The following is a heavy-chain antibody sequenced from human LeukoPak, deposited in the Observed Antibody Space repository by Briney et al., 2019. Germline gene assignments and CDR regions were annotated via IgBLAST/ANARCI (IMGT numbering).Heavy chain of an antibody. CDR1: GGSFSGYY. J-gene: IGHJ4*02. D-gene: IGHD3-9*01. Sequence: SETLSLTCAVYGGSFSGYYWSWIRQPPGKGLEWVGYIYYSGSTNYNPSLKSRVTISVDTSKNQFSLKLSSVTAADTAVYYCARSLTGLDYWGQGALVTVSS. CDR3: ARSLTGLDY. CDR2: IYYSGST. V-gene: IGHV4-59*01.